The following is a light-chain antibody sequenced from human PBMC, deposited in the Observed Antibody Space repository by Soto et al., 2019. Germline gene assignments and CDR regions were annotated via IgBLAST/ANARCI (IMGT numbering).Light chain of an antibody. J-gene: IGKJ2*03. Sequence: DIQMTQSPSSLSASVGDRVTITCRASQTISRYLNWYQQKVGKAPQVLISVASSLQSGVPPRFSGSGSGTDFTLTISSLQPEDFAPYYCQQSYTTPYSFGRGTKLEI. CDR1: QTISRY. CDR2: VAS. V-gene: IGKV1-39*01. CDR3: QQSYTTPYS.